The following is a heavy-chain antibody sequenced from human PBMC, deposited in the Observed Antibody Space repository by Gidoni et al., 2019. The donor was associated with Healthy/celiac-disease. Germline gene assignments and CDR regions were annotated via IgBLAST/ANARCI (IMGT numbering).Heavy chain of an antibody. CDR1: GFTFDDYT. J-gene: IGHJ5*02. CDR2: ISWDGGST. V-gene: IGHV3-43*01. D-gene: IGHD4-17*01. Sequence: EVQLVASRGVVVQPGGSLRLSCAASGFTFDDYTMHWVRQAPGKGLEWVSLISWDGGSTYYADSVKGRFSISRDNSKNSLYLQMNSLRTEDTALYYCARENYGGNSGWFDPWGQGTLVTVSS. CDR3: ARENYGGNSGWFDP.